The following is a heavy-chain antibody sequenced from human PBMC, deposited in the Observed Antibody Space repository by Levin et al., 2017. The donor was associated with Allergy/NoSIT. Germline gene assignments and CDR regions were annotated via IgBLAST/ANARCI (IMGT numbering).Heavy chain of an antibody. D-gene: IGHD6-13*01. J-gene: IGHJ5*02. Sequence: GESLKISCAASGFTFSSYWMSWVRQAPGKGLAWVANIKQDGSEKYYVDSVKGRFTISRDNAKNSLYLQMNSLRAEDTAVYYCARDGSYSSSGNKEGWFDPWGQGTLVTVAS. CDR1: GFTFSSYW. V-gene: IGHV3-7*01. CDR3: ARDGSYSSSGNKEGWFDP. CDR2: IKQDGSEK.